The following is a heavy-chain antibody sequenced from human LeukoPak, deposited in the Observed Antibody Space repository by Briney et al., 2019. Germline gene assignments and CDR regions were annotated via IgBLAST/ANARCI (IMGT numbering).Heavy chain of an antibody. CDR3: ATQGEYYDSSGYQFPFDY. J-gene: IGHJ4*02. D-gene: IGHD3-22*01. Sequence: GGSLRLSCAASGFTFSSYAMSWVRQAPGKGLEWVSAISGSGDSTYYADSVKGRFTISRDNSKNTLYLQMNSLRAEDTAVYYCATQGEYYDSSGYQFPFDYWGQGTLVTVSS. CDR1: GFTFSSYA. V-gene: IGHV3-23*01. CDR2: ISGSGDST.